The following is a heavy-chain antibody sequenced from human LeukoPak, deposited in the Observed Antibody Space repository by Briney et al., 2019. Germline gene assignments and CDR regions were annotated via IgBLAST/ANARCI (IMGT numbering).Heavy chain of an antibody. J-gene: IGHJ3*02. V-gene: IGHV4-59*08. CDR3: ARRASYSSGWDDAFDI. D-gene: IGHD6-19*01. CDR2: IYYSGST. Sequence: SETLSLTCTVSGGSISGYYWSWIRQPPGKGLEWIGYIYYSGSTNYNPSLKSRVTISVDTSKNQFSLKLSSVTAADTAVYYCARRASYSSGWDDAFDIWGQGTMVTVSS. CDR1: GGSISGYY.